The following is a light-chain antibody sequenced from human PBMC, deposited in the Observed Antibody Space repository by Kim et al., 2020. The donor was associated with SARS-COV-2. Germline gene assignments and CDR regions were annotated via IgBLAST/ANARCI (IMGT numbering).Light chain of an antibody. V-gene: IGKV1-5*03. CDR3: QQYDTYPWT. J-gene: IGKJ1*01. Sequence: ASVGDRVTITCRASQYITRRLAWYQQKPGKAPKVLISKASTLESGVPSTFSGSGSGTDFTLTISSLQPDDFATYYCQQYDTYPWTFGQGTKVDIK. CDR2: KAS. CDR1: QYITRR.